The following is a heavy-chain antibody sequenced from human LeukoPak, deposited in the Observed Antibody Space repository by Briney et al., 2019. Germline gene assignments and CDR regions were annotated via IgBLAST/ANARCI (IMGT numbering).Heavy chain of an antibody. V-gene: IGHV1-69*04. J-gene: IGHJ4*02. CDR3: ASSFYGSGSYYTFDY. Sequence: ASVKVSCKASGGTFSSYAIRWVRQAPGQGLEWMGRIIPILGIANYAQKFQGRVTITADKSTSTAYMELSSLRSEDTAVYYCASSFYGSGSYYTFDYWGQGTLVTVSS. CDR1: GGTFSSYA. D-gene: IGHD3-10*01. CDR2: IIPILGIA.